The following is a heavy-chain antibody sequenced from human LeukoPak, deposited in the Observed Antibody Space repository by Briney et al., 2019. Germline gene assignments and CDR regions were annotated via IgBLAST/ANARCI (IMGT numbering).Heavy chain of an antibody. V-gene: IGHV4-34*01. D-gene: IGHD3-22*01. J-gene: IGHJ6*02. CDR2: INHSGST. CDR3: ARGRTAYYYDSGYYGMDV. Sequence: KPSETLSLTCAVYGGSFSGYYWSWIRQPPGKGLEWIGEINHSGSTNYNPSLKSRVTISVDTSKNQFSLKLSSVTAADTAVYYCARGRTAYYYDSGYYGMDVWGQGTTVTVSS. CDR1: GGSFSGYY.